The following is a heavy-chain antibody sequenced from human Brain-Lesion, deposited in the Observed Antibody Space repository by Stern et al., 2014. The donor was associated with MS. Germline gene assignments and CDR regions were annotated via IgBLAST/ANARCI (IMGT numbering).Heavy chain of an antibody. CDR3: ARAVRNQLLSEY. J-gene: IGHJ4*02. Sequence: VPLVESGAEVKKPGASVKVACKASGYTFSSYDITWVRQASGHGLERMGWMNPYSGNTGYAQKFKGRVSMTSDPSISTVYMELTSLTSDDTAVYFCARAVRNQLLSEYWGQGTLVTVSS. V-gene: IGHV1-8*01. CDR2: MNPYSGNT. D-gene: IGHD2-2*01. CDR1: GYTFSSYD.